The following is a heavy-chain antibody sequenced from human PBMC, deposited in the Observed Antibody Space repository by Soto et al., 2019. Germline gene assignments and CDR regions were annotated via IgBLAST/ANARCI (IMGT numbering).Heavy chain of an antibody. V-gene: IGHV4-4*07. Sequence: QVQLQESGPGLLKASETLSLSCSVSGGSISKFYWSWIRKTAGKGLEWMERVYATGTTDYNPSLRSRVTMSVDISKKTFSLRLTSVTAADTGVYYCVRDGSKTLRDWFDPWGQGKLVTVSS. CDR1: GGSISKFY. D-gene: IGHD4-17*01. CDR2: VYATGTT. J-gene: IGHJ5*02. CDR3: VRDGSKTLRDWFDP.